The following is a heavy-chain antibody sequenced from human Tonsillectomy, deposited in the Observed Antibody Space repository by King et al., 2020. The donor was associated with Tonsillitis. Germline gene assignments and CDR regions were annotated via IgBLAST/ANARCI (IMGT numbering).Heavy chain of an antibody. J-gene: IGHJ4*02. CDR1: GGSITSADYY. V-gene: IGHV4-61*02. CDR3: ARGDSGDYVFDY. Sequence: QLQESGPGLVKPSQTLSLTCTVSGGSITSADYYWSWIRQPAGKGLEWIGRIYTSGSSNYNPSLKSRVSMPVDTSKNQFSLKLTSVTAADPAVYYCARGDSGDYVFDYWGQGTLVTVSS. D-gene: IGHD4-17*01. CDR2: IYTSGSS.